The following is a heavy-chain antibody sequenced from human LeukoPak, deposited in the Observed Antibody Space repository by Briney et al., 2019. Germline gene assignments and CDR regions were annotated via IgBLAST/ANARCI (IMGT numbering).Heavy chain of an antibody. CDR1: GFTFSSYE. V-gene: IGHV3-48*03. CDR3: ARDLGSGTVNDAFDI. Sequence: PGGSLRLSCAASGFTFSSYEMNWVPQAPGKGLEWVSYISSSGSTIYYADSVKGRFTISRDNAKNSLYLQMNSLRAEDTAVYYCARDLGSGTVNDAFDIWGQGTMVTVSS. CDR2: ISSSGSTI. J-gene: IGHJ3*02. D-gene: IGHD3-10*01.